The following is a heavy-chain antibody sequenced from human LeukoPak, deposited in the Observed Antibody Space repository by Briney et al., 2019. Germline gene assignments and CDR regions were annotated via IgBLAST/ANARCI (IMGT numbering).Heavy chain of an antibody. D-gene: IGHD5-12*01. V-gene: IGHV3-48*03. J-gene: IGHJ4*02. CDR3: ARGYSGYDPFDY. CDR1: GFSLSGYE. CDR2: ISISGTNM. Sequence: PGGSLRLSCAASGFSLSGYEMNWVRQAPGKGLEWVSYISISGTNMLYADSVKGRFTISRDNSRTSLYLQMSSLRAEDTAVYYCARGYSGYDPFDYWGQGTLVTVSS.